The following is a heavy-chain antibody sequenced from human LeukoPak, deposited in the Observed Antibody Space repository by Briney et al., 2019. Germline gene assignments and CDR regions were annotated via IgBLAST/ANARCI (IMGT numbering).Heavy chain of an antibody. Sequence: ASVTVSCKVSGYTLTELSMHWVRQAPGKGLEWMGGFDPEDGETIYAQKFQGRVTMAEDTSTDTAYMELSSLRSEDTAVYYCATDRWHGDYYFDYWGQGTLVTVSS. D-gene: IGHD4-17*01. CDR1: GYTLTELS. CDR3: ATDRWHGDYYFDY. J-gene: IGHJ4*02. V-gene: IGHV1-24*01. CDR2: FDPEDGET.